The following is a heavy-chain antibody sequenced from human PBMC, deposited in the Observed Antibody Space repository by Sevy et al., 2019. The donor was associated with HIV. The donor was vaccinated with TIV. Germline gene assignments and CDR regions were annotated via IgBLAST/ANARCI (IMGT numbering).Heavy chain of an antibody. Sequence: GGSLRLSCAVSGFSFDSYGMTWVRQAPGKGLEWVSGISGSGTRTYYADSVKGRFIISRDNSKNTLYLQMNSLRSEDTAIYYCAKGGGHYDPDEIGYYFYYYNMDVWGKGTMVTVSS. J-gene: IGHJ6*03. CDR3: AKGGGHYDPDEIGYYFYYYNMDV. V-gene: IGHV3-23*01. CDR2: ISGSGTRT. CDR1: GFSFDSYG. D-gene: IGHD3-22*01.